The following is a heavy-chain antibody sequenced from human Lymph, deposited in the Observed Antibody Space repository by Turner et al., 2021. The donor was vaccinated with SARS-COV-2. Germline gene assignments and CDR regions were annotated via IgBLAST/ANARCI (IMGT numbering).Heavy chain of an antibody. V-gene: IGHV3-53*02. CDR3: ARDLGPLAFDI. Sequence: EVQLVETGGGLIQPGGSLRLSCAASGFTVSSNYMSGVRKAPGKGLEWVSVIYIGGTTYYADSVKGRFTISRDNSKNTLYLQMNSLRAEDTAVYYCARDLGPLAFDIWGQGTMVTVSS. J-gene: IGHJ3*02. CDR2: IYIGGTT. CDR1: GFTVSSNY.